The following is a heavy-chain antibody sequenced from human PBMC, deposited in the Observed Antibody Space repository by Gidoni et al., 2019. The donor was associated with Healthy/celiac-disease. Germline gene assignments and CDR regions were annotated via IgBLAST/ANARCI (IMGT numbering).Heavy chain of an antibody. CDR1: GCPFSSYA. CDR3: AKDVCSGGSCYYFDY. J-gene: IGHJ4*02. CDR2: IGRSGGCT. D-gene: IGHD2-15*01. Sequence: VQLLESGGGLVQPGGSLRLPCAASGCPFSSYAMSWVRQAPGKGLAWGSAIGRSGGCTYYADSVKGRFTISRDNSKNTLYLQMNSLRAEDTAVYYCAKDVCSGGSCYYFDYWGQGTLVTVSS. V-gene: IGHV3-23*01.